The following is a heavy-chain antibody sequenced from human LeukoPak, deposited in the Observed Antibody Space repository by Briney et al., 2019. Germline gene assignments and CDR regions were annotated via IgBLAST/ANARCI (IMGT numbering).Heavy chain of an antibody. D-gene: IGHD2-2*01. J-gene: IGHJ4*02. Sequence: GASVKVSCKASGYTFTGYYMHWVRQAPGQGLEWMGWINPNSGGTNYAQKFQGRVTMTRDTSISTAYMELSRLRSDDTAVYYCARDIIAVVPAARTDYWGQGTLVTVSS. CDR3: ARDIIAVVPAARTDY. V-gene: IGHV1-2*02. CDR1: GYTFTGYY. CDR2: INPNSGGT.